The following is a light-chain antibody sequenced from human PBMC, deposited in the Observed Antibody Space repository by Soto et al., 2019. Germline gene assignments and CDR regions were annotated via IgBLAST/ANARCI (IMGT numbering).Light chain of an antibody. Sequence: QSVLTQPPSASGTPGQRVAISCSGSSPNIGSNFAYWYQHFTGTAPKLLILRNNQRPSGVPDRFSASKSGNSASLSISGLRPEDEADYYCAAWDDSLKSVVFGGGTKLTVL. CDR2: RNN. J-gene: IGLJ2*01. CDR1: SPNIGSNF. V-gene: IGLV1-47*01. CDR3: AAWDDSLKSVV.